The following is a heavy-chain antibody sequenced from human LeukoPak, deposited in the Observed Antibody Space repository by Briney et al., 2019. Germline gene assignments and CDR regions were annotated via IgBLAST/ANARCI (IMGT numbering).Heavy chain of an antibody. J-gene: IGHJ4*02. V-gene: IGHV3-30*01. D-gene: IGHD3-3*01. CDR1: GFTFRTYA. Sequence: PGRSLRLSCATSGFTFRTYAMHWVRQAPGKGLEWLAVVSVDGRNKYYADSAKGRFTISRDNSKSTVYLQMNSLRDEDSAVYYCATLDWCHGVLDACGSSEYWGQGTLVTVSS. CDR2: VSVDGRNK. CDR3: ATLDWCHGVLDACGSSEY.